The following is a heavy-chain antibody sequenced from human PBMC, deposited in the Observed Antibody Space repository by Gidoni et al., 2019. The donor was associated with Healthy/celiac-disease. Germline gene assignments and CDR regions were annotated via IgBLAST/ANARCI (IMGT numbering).Heavy chain of an antibody. J-gene: IGHJ4*02. CDR2: ISYDGSNK. Sequence: QGQLVESGGGVVQPRRSLRLSCAASGFTFRSYGMPGVRPPPGKGLEWVAVISYDGSNKYYADSVKGRFTISRDNSKNTLYLQMNSLRAEDTAVYYCAKDRHYDYVWGSYSPPRYWGQGTLVTVSS. CDR3: AKDRHYDYVWGSYSPPRY. D-gene: IGHD3-16*01. V-gene: IGHV3-30*18. CDR1: GFTFRSYG.